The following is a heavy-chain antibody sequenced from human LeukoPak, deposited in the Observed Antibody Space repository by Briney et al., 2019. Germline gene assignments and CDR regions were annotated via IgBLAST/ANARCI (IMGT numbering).Heavy chain of an antibody. V-gene: IGHV3-21*01. CDR1: GFTFSSYS. CDR3: ARDSITMVRGEAYAFDI. D-gene: IGHD3-10*01. CDR2: ISSSSSYI. J-gene: IGHJ3*02. Sequence: GGSLRLSCAASGFTFSSYSMNWVRQAPGKGLEWVSSISSSSSYIYYADSVKGQFTISRDNAKNSLYLQMNSLRAEDTAVYYCARDSITMVRGEAYAFDIWGQGTMVTVSS.